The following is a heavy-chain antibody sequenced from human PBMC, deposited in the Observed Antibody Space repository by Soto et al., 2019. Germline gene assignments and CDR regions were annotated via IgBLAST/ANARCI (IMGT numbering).Heavy chain of an antibody. CDR2: ISYDGSQK. Sequence: GGSLRLSCAASGFTFSSYGMHWVRQAPGKGQECVAIISYDGSQKYYGDSVKGRFTISRDNSKNTLFLQMNSLRAEDTAVYYCAKDRVESGLGEVDYWGQGILVTVSS. CDR3: AKDRVESGLGEVDY. D-gene: IGHD3-16*01. CDR1: GFTFSSYG. J-gene: IGHJ4*02. V-gene: IGHV3-30*18.